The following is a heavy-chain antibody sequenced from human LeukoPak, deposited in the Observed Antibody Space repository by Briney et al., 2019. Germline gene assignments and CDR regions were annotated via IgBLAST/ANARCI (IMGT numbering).Heavy chain of an antibody. D-gene: IGHD2-15*01. CDR3: AREYCSGGSCYSYYYYYYMDV. J-gene: IGHJ6*03. Sequence: QPGGSLRLSCAASGFTFSSYWMSWVRQAPGKGLEWVANIKQDGSEKYYVDPVKGRFTISRDNAKNSLYLQMNSLRAEDTAVYYCAREYCSGGSCYSYYYYYYMDVWGKGTTVTVSS. V-gene: IGHV3-7*01. CDR1: GFTFSSYW. CDR2: IKQDGSEK.